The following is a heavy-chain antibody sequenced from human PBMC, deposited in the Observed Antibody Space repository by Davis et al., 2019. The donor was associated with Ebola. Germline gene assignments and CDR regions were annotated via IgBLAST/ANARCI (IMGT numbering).Heavy chain of an antibody. J-gene: IGHJ4*02. Sequence: ASVKVSCKASGYTFTSYGISWVRQAPGQGLEWMGWISAYNSYPNYAQKLQGRVTMTTDTSTSTAYMELRSLRSDDTAVYYCARLFCTSGVCYPHFDYWGQGTQVTVSS. D-gene: IGHD2-8*01. CDR3: ARLFCTSGVCYPHFDY. CDR1: GYTFTSYG. V-gene: IGHV1-18*01. CDR2: ISAYNSYP.